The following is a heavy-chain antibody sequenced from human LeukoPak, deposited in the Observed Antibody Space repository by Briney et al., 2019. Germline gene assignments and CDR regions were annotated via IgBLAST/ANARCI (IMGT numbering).Heavy chain of an antibody. D-gene: IGHD2-21*02. CDR1: GFTFSSYA. V-gene: IGHV3-48*03. CDR2: ISSSGSTI. J-gene: IGHJ4*02. Sequence: GGSLRLSCAASGFTFSSYAMSWVRQAPGKGLEWVSYISSSGSTIYYADSVKGRFTISRDNAKNSLYLQMNSLRAEDTAVYYCAKGVKHIVVVTAQHYFDYWGQGTLVTVSS. CDR3: AKGVKHIVVVTAQHYFDY.